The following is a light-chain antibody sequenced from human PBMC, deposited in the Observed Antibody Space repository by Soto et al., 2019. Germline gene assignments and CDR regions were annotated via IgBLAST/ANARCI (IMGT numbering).Light chain of an antibody. CDR2: EVS. V-gene: IGLV2-14*01. J-gene: IGLJ2*01. CDR3: ASYAGNDRLGV. Sequence: QSALTQPASVSGSPGQSITISCTGTSSDVGGYKYVSWYQQHPDKAPKLIIFEVSNRPSGISSRFSGSKSGNTASLTISGLQAEDEADYYCASYAGNDRLGVFGGGTQLTVL. CDR1: SSDVGGYKY.